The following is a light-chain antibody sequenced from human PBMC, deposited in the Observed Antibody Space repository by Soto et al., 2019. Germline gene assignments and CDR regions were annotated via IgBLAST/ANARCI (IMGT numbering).Light chain of an antibody. CDR1: KWGVKF. CDR2: QDN. Sequence: SYELTHPPSVSGSPGQTATIACSGHKWGVKFASWYQQNPFQSPVLVIYQDNKRPSGIPERFSGANSVNTATLTISGTQAMDEADYFCHAWGSRTRVFGTGTKLTVL. V-gene: IGLV3-1*01. J-gene: IGLJ1*01. CDR3: HAWGSRTRV.